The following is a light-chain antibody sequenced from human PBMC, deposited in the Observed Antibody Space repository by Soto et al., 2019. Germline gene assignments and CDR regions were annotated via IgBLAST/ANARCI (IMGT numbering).Light chain of an antibody. Sequence: DIQMTQSPSTLSASVGDTVTITCRASQSISSYLAWYRQTPGKAPKFLIHKASTLESGVPSRFSGSGSGTEFTLTVSSLQPDDFATYYCQQYHSYPVTFGGGTKVEIK. J-gene: IGKJ4*01. CDR3: QQYHSYPVT. CDR2: KAS. V-gene: IGKV1-5*03. CDR1: QSISSY.